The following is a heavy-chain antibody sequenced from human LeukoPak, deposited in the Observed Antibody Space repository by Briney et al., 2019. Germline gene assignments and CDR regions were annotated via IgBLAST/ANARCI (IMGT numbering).Heavy chain of an antibody. V-gene: IGHV1-46*01. D-gene: IGHD2-21*02. CDR1: GYTFTSYY. CDR2: ISPSGGST. Sequence: ASVKVSCKASGYTFTSYYMHWVRQAPGQGLEWMGIISPSGGSTSYAQEFQGRVTMTRDTSTSTVYMELSSLRSEDTAVYYCARANVVVTAISDYWGQGTLVTVSS. J-gene: IGHJ4*02. CDR3: ARANVVVTAISDY.